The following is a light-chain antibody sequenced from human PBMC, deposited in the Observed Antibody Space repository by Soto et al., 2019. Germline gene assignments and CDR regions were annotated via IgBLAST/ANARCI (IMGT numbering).Light chain of an antibody. V-gene: IGKV3-15*01. CDR3: QQYNNWPPLT. CDR2: AAS. Sequence: EVVVTQSPATLSVSLGGRATLSCRASQSVRTNLAWYQQKPGQAPRLLIYAASTRATGIPARFSGSGSWTEFTLTITSLQSEDFAVYYCQQYNNWPPLTFGGGTKVEIK. J-gene: IGKJ4*01. CDR1: QSVRTN.